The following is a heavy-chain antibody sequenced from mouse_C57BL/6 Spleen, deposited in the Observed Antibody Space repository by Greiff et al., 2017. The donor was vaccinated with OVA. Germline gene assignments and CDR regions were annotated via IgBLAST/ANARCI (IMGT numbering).Heavy chain of an antibody. CDR3: ARHGAWFAY. CDR1: GYTFTDYY. V-gene: IGHV1-26*01. J-gene: IGHJ3*01. CDR2: INPNNGGT. Sequence: EVQLQQSGPELVKPGASVKISCKASGYTFTDYYMNWVKQSHGKSLEWIGDINPNNGGTSYNQKFKGKATLTVDKSSSTAYMELRSLTSEDSAVYYCARHGAWFAYWGQGTLVTVSA.